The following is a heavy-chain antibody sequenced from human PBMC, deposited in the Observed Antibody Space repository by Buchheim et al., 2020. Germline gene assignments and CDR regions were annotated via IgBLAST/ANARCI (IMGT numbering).Heavy chain of an antibody. D-gene: IGHD6-6*01. Sequence: EVQLVESGGGLVQPGGSLRLSCAASGFTFTIYWMSWVRQAPGKGLEWVANIKQDGSEKYYVDSVKGRFTISRDNAKNSLYLHMNSLRAEDTAVYYCARGRAYSSSWYWFDPWGQGTL. V-gene: IGHV3-7*01. CDR3: ARGRAYSSSWYWFDP. CDR2: IKQDGSEK. CDR1: GFTFTIYW. J-gene: IGHJ5*02.